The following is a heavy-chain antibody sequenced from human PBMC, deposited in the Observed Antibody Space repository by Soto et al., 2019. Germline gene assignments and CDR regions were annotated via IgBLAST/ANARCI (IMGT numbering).Heavy chain of an antibody. CDR1: GGTFSSYA. V-gene: IGHV1-69*13. Sequence: ASVKVSCKASGGTFSSYAISWVRQAPGQGLEWMGGIIPIFGTANYAQKFQGRVTITADESTSTAYMELSSLRSEDTAVYYCASTIFGVVISKDYGMDVWGQGTTVTVSS. J-gene: IGHJ6*02. D-gene: IGHD3-3*01. CDR2: IIPIFGTA. CDR3: ASTIFGVVISKDYGMDV.